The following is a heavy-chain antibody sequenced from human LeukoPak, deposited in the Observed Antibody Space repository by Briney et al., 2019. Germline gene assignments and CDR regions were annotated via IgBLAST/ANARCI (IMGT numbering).Heavy chain of an antibody. D-gene: IGHD6-13*01. CDR2: ISDSGGAT. V-gene: IGHV3-23*01. CDR3: AKAPAAATKYYYGMDV. J-gene: IGHJ6*02. CDR1: GFTFNNYA. Sequence: GGSLRLSCAASGFTFNNYAMSWVRQPPGKGLEWVSAISDSGGATYYADSVKGRFTISRDNSKNTLLLHMNSLRVEDTAVYYCAKAPAAATKYYYGMDVWGQGTTVTVSS.